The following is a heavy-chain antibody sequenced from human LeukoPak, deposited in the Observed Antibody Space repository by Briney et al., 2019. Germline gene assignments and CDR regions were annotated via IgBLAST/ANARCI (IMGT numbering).Heavy chain of an antibody. CDR2: TYHSGST. Sequence: SQTLSLTCAVSGGSISSGGYSWSWIRQPPGKGLEWIGYTYHSGSTYYNPSLKSRVAISVDRSKNQFSLKLSSVTAADTAVYYCARASQWLGSRWFDPWGQGTLVTVSS. CDR3: ARASQWLGSRWFDP. V-gene: IGHV4-30-2*01. J-gene: IGHJ5*02. D-gene: IGHD6-19*01. CDR1: GGSISSGGYS.